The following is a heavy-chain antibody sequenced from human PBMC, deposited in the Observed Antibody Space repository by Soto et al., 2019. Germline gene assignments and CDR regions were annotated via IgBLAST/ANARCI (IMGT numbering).Heavy chain of an antibody. D-gene: IGHD2-2*01. CDR1: GSTFTGYA. CDR3: ARDLNEYLALSQGMNV. CDR2: IIPIFGTA. J-gene: IGHJ6*02. Sequence: ASVKVSCKASGSTFTGYAISWVRQAPGQGLEWMGGIIPIFGTANYAQKFQGRVTITADESTSTAYMELSSLRSEDTAVYYCARDLNEYLALSQGMNVWGQGTRLTASS. V-gene: IGHV1-69*13.